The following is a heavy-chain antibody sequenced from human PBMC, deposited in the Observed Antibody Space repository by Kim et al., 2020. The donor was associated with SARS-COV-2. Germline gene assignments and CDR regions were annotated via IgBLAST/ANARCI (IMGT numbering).Heavy chain of an antibody. V-gene: IGHV4-39*01. Sequence: ETLSLTCTVSGGSISSSSYYWGWIRQPPGKGLEWIGSVDYSGSTSYNPSLKSRINIFVDMSKNQFSPKVTSVSAADTAVYYCARHWGPYYYYGMDVWGQGTTGTVFS. D-gene: IGHD3-16*01. CDR2: VDYSGST. J-gene: IGHJ6*02. CDR1: GGSISSSSYY. CDR3: ARHWGPYYYYGMDV.